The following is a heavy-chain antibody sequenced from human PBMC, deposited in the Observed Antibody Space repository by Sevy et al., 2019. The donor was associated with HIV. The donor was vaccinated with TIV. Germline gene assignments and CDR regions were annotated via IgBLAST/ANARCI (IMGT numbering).Heavy chain of an antibody. CDR3: AAAREYYEDTSGYLDY. CDR2: FDPEDGET. J-gene: IGHJ4*02. D-gene: IGHD3-22*01. Sequence: ASVKVSCKVSGSTLSKLSMHWVRQAPGKGLEWMRRFDPEDGETIYSQKFQGRVTMTEDTSTDTAYMELSSLRSEDTAVYHCAAAREYYEDTSGYLDYWGQGTLVTVSS. CDR1: GSTLSKLS. V-gene: IGHV1-24*01.